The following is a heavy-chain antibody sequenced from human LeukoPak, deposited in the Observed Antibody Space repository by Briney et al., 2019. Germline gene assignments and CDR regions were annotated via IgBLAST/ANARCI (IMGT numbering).Heavy chain of an antibody. CDR3: ARLPSIVAPAWTHQPFDP. J-gene: IGHJ5*02. D-gene: IGHD2-2*01. V-gene: IGHV1-18*01. CDR2: SSPNNGKT. Sequence: ASETLSLTGSVYTFTICGFDWVRLGPPQGLELEWLSSPNNGKTNYAQTLQGRVTMTTDTSTSTASMDLRSLTFDDTAVYYCARLPSIVAPAWTHQPFDPWGQATMVIASS. CDR1: VYTFTICG.